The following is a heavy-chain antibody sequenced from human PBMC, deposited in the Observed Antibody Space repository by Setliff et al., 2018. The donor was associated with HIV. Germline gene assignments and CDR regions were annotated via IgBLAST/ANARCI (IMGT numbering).Heavy chain of an antibody. Sequence: SETLSLTCTVSGGSISSSSYYWGWIRQPPGKGLEWIGSIYYSGSTYYNPSLKSRVTISVDTSKNQFSLKLSSVTAADTTVYYCARHSGLGGYYSPFDYWGPGTLVTVSS. CDR1: GGSISSSSYY. J-gene: IGHJ4*02. V-gene: IGHV4-39*01. D-gene: IGHD3-22*01. CDR3: ARHSGLGGYYSPFDY. CDR2: IYYSGST.